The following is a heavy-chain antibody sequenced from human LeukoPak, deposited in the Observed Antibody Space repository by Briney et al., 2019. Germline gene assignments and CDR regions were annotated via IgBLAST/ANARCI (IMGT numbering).Heavy chain of an antibody. D-gene: IGHD3-22*01. V-gene: IGHV4-30-4*01. CDR1: GGSISSGDYY. Sequence: SETLSLTCTVSGGSISSGDYYWSWIRQPPGKGLEWIGYIYYSGSTYYNPSLKSRVTISVDTSKNQFSLKLSSVTAADTAVYYCATTSDDSSGYYNYWGQGTLVTVSS. J-gene: IGHJ4*02. CDR2: IYYSGST. CDR3: ATTSDDSSGYYNY.